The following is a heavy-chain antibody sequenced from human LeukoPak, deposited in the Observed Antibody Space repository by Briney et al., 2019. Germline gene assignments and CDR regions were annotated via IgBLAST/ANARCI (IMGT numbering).Heavy chain of an antibody. V-gene: IGHV1-46*01. CDR1: GYTFTSYY. Sequence: ASVKVSCKASGYTFTSYYMHWVRQAPGQGLEWMGIINPSGGSTSYAQKFQGRVTMTRDTSKNQFSLKLSSVTAADTAVYYCARDHSGSYSLTDDAFDIWGQGTMVTVSS. CDR2: INPSGGST. D-gene: IGHD1-26*01. J-gene: IGHJ3*02. CDR3: ARDHSGSYSLTDDAFDI.